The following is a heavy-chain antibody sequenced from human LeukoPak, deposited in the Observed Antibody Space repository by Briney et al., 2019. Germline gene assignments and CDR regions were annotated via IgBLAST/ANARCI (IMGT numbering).Heavy chain of an antibody. J-gene: IGHJ6*02. V-gene: IGHV3-48*02. Sequence: PGGSLRLSCAASGFTFSSYSMNWVRQAPGKGLEWVSYISSSSTIYYADSVKGRFTISRDNAKNSLYLQMNSLRDEDTAVYYCARDQVVVAATNPPYYYYYGMDVWGQGTTVTVSS. CDR1: GFTFSSYS. CDR2: ISSSSTI. D-gene: IGHD2-15*01. CDR3: ARDQVVVAATNPPYYYYYGMDV.